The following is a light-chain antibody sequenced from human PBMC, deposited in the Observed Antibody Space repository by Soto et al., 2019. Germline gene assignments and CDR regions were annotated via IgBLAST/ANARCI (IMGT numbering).Light chain of an antibody. V-gene: IGLV2-14*03. CDR1: NSDVGGNNY. J-gene: IGLJ2*01. Sequence: QSVLTQPASVSGSPGQSIALSCTGTNSDVGGNNYVSWYQQHPGQAPKIMIYDVTNRTAGVSNRFSGSKSVNTAARTISGLQAEDVADYYGSSYTSSKTVVFGGGTKLTVL. CDR3: SSYTSSKTVV. CDR2: DVT.